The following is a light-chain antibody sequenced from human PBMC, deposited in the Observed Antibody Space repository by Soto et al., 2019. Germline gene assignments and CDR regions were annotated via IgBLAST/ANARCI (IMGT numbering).Light chain of an antibody. Sequence: DIQVTQSPSSLSASVGDRVTITCRASQNIRTYLNWYQKRPGKPPKLLIHTASTLQSGVPSRFSGSGSGTDFTLTISSLQPEDFATYYCQQTYSTLNIFGQGTKLEIK. CDR2: TAS. V-gene: IGKV1-39*01. CDR3: QQTYSTLNI. CDR1: QNIRTY. J-gene: IGKJ2*01.